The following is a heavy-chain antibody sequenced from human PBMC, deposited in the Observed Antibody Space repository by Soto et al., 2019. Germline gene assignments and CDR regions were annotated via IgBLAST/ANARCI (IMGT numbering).Heavy chain of an antibody. CDR3: ARVHCSAGTCLDGLDF. D-gene: IGHD2-15*01. V-gene: IGHV6-1*01. CDR1: GDSVSSNGAC. Sequence: SQTLSLTCVISGDSVSSNGACWNWIRQSPSRGLQWLGGIYYRSKWFHDYAASVESRMAINPDTSRNQFSLQLNYVTPEDTAVYYCARVHCSAGTCLDGLDFWGQGTTVTVYS. J-gene: IGHJ6*02. CDR2: IYYRSKWFH.